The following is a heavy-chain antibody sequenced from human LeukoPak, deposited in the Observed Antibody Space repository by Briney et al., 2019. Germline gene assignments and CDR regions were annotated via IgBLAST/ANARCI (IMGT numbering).Heavy chain of an antibody. CDR3: ARLHVRGWFDP. Sequence: SETLSLTCTVSGGSISSYYWSWIRQPPGKGLEWIRYTYYSGSTNYNPSLKSRVTISVDTSKNQFSLKLSSVTAADTAVYYCARLHVRGWFDPWGQGTLVTVSS. D-gene: IGHD2/OR15-2a*01. J-gene: IGHJ5*02. V-gene: IGHV4-59*01. CDR2: TYYSGST. CDR1: GGSISSYY.